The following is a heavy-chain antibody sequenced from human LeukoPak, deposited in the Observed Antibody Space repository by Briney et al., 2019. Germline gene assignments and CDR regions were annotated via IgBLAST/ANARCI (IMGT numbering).Heavy chain of an antibody. D-gene: IGHD3-10*01. CDR1: VDSLGISY. J-gene: IGHJ5*02. CDR2: ISHNDI. Sequence: SETLSLTCTFCVDSLGISYWSWIRQSPGKGLECIGYISHNDINDNPSLTSRVTISMDTPKNQVSLRLTSVTAADTAVYYCTRSARLFEPWGQRALVTVPS. CDR3: TRSARLFEP. V-gene: IGHV4-59*08.